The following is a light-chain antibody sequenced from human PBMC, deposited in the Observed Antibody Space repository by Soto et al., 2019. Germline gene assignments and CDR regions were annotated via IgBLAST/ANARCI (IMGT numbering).Light chain of an antibody. CDR3: SSYTSSISYV. Sequence: QSALTQPASVSGSPGQSITISCTGTSSDVGGYNYVSWYQNHPGEAPKLIIYDVSNRPSGVSDRFSGSKSGNTASLTISGLQAEDEADYYCSSYTSSISYVFGTGTKVTVL. CDR1: SSDVGGYNY. V-gene: IGLV2-14*03. J-gene: IGLJ1*01. CDR2: DVS.